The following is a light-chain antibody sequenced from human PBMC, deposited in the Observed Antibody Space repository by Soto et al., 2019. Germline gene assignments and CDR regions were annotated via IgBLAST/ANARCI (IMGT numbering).Light chain of an antibody. J-gene: IGKJ4*01. CDR3: QHRSNWPLT. CDR1: QSISSY. CDR2: DAS. Sequence: EIVLTQSPATLSLSPGERATLSCRASQSISSYLGWYQQKPGQAPRLLIYDASNRATGIPARFSGSGSGTDFTLTISSLEPEDFAVYYCQHRSNWPLTFGGGTKVKIK. V-gene: IGKV3-11*01.